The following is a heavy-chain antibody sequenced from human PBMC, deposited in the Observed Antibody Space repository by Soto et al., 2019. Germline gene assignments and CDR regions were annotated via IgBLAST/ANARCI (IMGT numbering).Heavy chain of an antibody. CDR2: ISSSGTTI. J-gene: IGHJ4*02. D-gene: IGHD3-3*01. V-gene: IGHV3-11*01. CDR1: GFTFSDYS. CDR3: ARLLRFFEWAPS. Sequence: GGSLRLSCAASGFTFSDYSMSWIRQVPGKGLEWVSYISSSGTTIYYADSVKGRFTISRDNAKNSLYLQMNSLTAEDTAVYYCARLLRFFEWAPSGGQGTLVTVSS.